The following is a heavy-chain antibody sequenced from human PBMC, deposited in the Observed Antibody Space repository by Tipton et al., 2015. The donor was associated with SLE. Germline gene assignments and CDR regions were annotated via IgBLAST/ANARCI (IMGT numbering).Heavy chain of an antibody. CDR3: ARAGILTGYYPCFDY. D-gene: IGHD3-9*01. Sequence: TLSLTCAVSGGSINSGGHSWSWIRQPPGNGLEYIGSISHSESTEYNPSLKGRVTISVDTSKNQFSLKLSSVTAADTAVYYCARAGILTGYYPCFDYWGQGTLVTVSS. CDR2: ISHSEST. J-gene: IGHJ4*02. V-gene: IGHV4-30-2*01. CDR1: GGSINSGGHS.